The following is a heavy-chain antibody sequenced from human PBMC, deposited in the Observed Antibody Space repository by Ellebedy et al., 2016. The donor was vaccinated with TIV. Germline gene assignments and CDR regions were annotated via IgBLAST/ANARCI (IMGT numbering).Heavy chain of an antibody. CDR1: GFTFSYHH. CDR2: IRNKVHSYTT. CDR3: VRAMVGAVGAFDF. V-gene: IGHV3-72*01. J-gene: IGHJ3*01. Sequence: GESLKISCAASGFTFSYHHMDWVRQAPGKGLAWVGRIRNKVHSYTTQYAASVKGRFTLSRDDSENSVYLPMNRLKTGDTAVYYCVRAMVGAVGAFDFWGQGTMVTVS. D-gene: IGHD2-15*01.